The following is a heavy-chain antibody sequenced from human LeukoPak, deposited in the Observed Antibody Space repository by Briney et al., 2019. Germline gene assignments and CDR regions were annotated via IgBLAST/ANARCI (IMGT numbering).Heavy chain of an antibody. CDR3: ASRVYSSSSLDP. V-gene: IGHV4-30-4*08. D-gene: IGHD6-6*01. CDR1: GGSISSGDYY. Sequence: PSETLSLTCTVSGGSISSGDYYWSWIRQPPGKGLEWIGYIYYSGSTYYNPSLKSRVTISVDTSKTQFSLKLSSVTAADTAVYYCASRVYSSSSLDPWGQGTLVTVSS. CDR2: IYYSGST. J-gene: IGHJ5*02.